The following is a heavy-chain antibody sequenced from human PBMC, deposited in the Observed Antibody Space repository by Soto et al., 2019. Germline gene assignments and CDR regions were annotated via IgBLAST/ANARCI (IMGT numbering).Heavy chain of an antibody. J-gene: IGHJ4*02. Sequence: SETLSLTCTVSGSSISSGGYYWSWIRQHPGKGLEWIGYIYYTGSTYYNPSLKSRVTISVDTSKNQFSLKLSSVTAADTAVYYCARDYYDSSGYYYVDSWGQGTQVTVSS. CDR1: GSSISSGGYY. CDR3: ARDYYDSSGYYYVDS. D-gene: IGHD3-22*01. V-gene: IGHV4-31*03. CDR2: IYYTGST.